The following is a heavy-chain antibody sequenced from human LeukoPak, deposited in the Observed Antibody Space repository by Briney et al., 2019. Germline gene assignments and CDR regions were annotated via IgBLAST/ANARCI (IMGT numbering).Heavy chain of an antibody. CDR1: GGSISSSSYY. CDR2: IYYSGST. Sequence: SETLSLTCTVSGGSISSSSYYWGWIRQPPGKGLEWIGSIYYSGSTYYNPSLKSRVTISVDTSKNQFSLKLSSVTAADTAVYYCARHKRYYDFWSGDYMDVWGKGTTVTVSS. CDR3: ARHKRYYDFWSGDYMDV. V-gene: IGHV4-39*01. J-gene: IGHJ6*03. D-gene: IGHD3-3*01.